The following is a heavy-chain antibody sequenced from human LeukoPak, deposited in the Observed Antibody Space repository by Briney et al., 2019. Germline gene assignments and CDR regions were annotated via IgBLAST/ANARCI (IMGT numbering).Heavy chain of an antibody. CDR2: IKQDGSGK. CDR1: GFTFSSYL. D-gene: IGHD5-18*01. Sequence: GGSLRLSCAASGFTFSSYLMSGVRQAPGKGLEWVANIKQDGSGKYYVDSVRGRFTISRDNPKNSLYLQVNRLRVEDTAVYYCARGYSYGSTGTYWGQGTLVTVSS. CDR3: ARGYSYGSTGTY. V-gene: IGHV3-7*01. J-gene: IGHJ4*02.